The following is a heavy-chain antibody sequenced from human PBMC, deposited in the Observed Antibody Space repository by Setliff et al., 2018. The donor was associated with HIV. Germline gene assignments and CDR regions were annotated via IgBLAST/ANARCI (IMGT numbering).Heavy chain of an antibody. D-gene: IGHD3-16*01. CDR2: IYYNGSP. CDR3: ARDRHYGPNVLFDY. V-gene: IGHV4-39*07. CDR1: GGSISSGNYY. Sequence: SETLSLTCTVSGGSISSGNYYWGWIRQPPGKGLEWIGSIYYNGSPSYNPSLKSRLTISLDTSKNQFSLKLTSVTAADTALYFCARDRHYGPNVLFDYWGHGTLVTVSS. J-gene: IGHJ4*01.